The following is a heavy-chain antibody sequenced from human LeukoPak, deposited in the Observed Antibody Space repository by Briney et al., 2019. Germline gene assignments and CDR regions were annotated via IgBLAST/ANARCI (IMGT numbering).Heavy chain of an antibody. CDR3: ARVDGGGFDY. D-gene: IGHD3-10*01. Sequence: GGSLRLSCAASGFTFSSYVMSWVRQAPGKGLEWVSFISSSSTYIYYADSVKGRFTGSRDNAKNSLYLQMNSLRVEDTAVYYCARVDGGGFDYWGQGTLVTVSS. V-gene: IGHV3-21*01. CDR2: ISSSSTYI. J-gene: IGHJ4*02. CDR1: GFTFSSYV.